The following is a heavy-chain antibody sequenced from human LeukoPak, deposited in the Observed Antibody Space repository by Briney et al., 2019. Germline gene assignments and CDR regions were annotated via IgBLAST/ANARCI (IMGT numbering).Heavy chain of an antibody. Sequence: PGGSLRLSCAASTFAFGNYGMHWVRQAPGKGLEWVAFIQYDGRNKYYADSVKGRFTISRDNSKNTLYLQMNSLRAEDTAVFYCAKDGVILAPGIYWYMDVWGRGTTVTVSS. V-gene: IGHV3-30*02. D-gene: IGHD3-16*02. CDR3: AKDGVILAPGIYWYMDV. CDR2: IQYDGRNK. CDR1: TFAFGNYG. J-gene: IGHJ6*03.